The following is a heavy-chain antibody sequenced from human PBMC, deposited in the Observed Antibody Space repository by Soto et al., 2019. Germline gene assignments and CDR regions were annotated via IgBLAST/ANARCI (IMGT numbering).Heavy chain of an antibody. Sequence: EVQLAESGGSVVQPGGSLRLSCVASGFTFSSYDMHWVRQAPGKGLEYVSSISSNGGTTYYGNSVKGRFNISRDNSKNTLYLQMCSLRAEDMAVYYCVRRVSGNYDYWGQGTLVTVSS. D-gene: IGHD1-7*01. V-gene: IGHV3-64*01. CDR2: ISSNGGTT. CDR1: GFTFSSYD. J-gene: IGHJ4*02. CDR3: VRRVSGNYDY.